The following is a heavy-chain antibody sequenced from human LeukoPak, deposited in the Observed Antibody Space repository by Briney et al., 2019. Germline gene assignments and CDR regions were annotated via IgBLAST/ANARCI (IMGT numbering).Heavy chain of an antibody. CDR1: GGSISSSSYY. V-gene: IGHV4-39*01. J-gene: IGHJ1*01. Sequence: SETLSLTCTVSGGSISSSSYYWGWIRQPPGKGLEWIGSIYYSGSTYYNPSLKSRVTISVDTSKNQFSLKLSSVTAADTAVYYCARHYGDYASEYFQHWGQGTLVTVSS. CDR2: IYYSGST. D-gene: IGHD4-17*01. CDR3: ARHYGDYASEYFQH.